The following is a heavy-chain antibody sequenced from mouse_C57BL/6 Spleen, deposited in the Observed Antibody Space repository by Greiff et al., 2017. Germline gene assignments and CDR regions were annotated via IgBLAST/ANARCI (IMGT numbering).Heavy chain of an antibody. CDR3: ERDGHSSVDGAY. CDR1: GYTFTSYW. V-gene: IGHV1-55*01. Sequence: QVQLQQPGAELVKPGASVKMSCKASGYTFTSYWIPWVKQRPGQGLEWIGDIYPGSGSTNYNEKFKSKATLTVDTSSSTAYMQLSSLTSEDSAVYYCERDGHSSVDGAYWGQGTLVTVSA. D-gene: IGHD3-1*01. CDR2: IYPGSGST. J-gene: IGHJ3*01.